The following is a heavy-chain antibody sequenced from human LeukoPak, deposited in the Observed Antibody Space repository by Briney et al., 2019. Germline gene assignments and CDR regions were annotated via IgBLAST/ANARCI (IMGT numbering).Heavy chain of an antibody. J-gene: IGHJ4*02. CDR1: GYTFTGYY. V-gene: IGHV1-46*01. CDR2: INPSGGST. Sequence: ASVKVSCKASGYTFTGYYMHWVRQAPGQGLEWMGWINPSGGSTSYAQKFQGRVTMTRDMSTSTVYMELSSLRSEDTAVYYCARFVITHRTDFDYWGQGTLVTVSS. D-gene: IGHD1-14*01. CDR3: ARFVITHRTDFDY.